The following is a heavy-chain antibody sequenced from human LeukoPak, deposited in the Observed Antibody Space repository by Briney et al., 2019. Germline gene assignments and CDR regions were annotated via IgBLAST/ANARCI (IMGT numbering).Heavy chain of an antibody. J-gene: IGHJ4*02. CDR2: ISSSGSTI. D-gene: IGHD5-24*01. CDR1: GFTFSSYE. CDR3: TRDRGWQQFDC. Sequence: GGSLRLSCAASGFTFSSYEMNWVRQAPGKGLEWVSYISSSGSTIYYADSVKGRFTISRDNAKNSLYLQMNSLRAEDTAVYYCTRDRGWQQFDCWGQGTLVTVSS. V-gene: IGHV3-48*03.